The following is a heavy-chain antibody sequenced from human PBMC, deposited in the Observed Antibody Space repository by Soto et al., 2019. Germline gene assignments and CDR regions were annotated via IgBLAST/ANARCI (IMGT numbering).Heavy chain of an antibody. J-gene: IGHJ4*02. CDR1: GFIFSSYA. D-gene: IGHD3-22*01. CDR2: IGSTGVST. V-gene: IGHV3-23*01. CDR3: AKDPGVVVIQYFDY. Sequence: PGGSPRLSCAASGFIFSSYAMNWVRQAPGKGLEWVSGIGSTGVSTYYADSVKGRFTISRDNSKNMLYLHMDSLRAEDTAVYYCAKDPGVVVIQYFDYWGQGTLVTVSS.